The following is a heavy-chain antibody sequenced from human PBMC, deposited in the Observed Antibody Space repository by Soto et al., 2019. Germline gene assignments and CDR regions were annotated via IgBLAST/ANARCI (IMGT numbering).Heavy chain of an antibody. CDR2: ISSSSSYT. CDR3: ARDPRRDGYSHFDY. CDR1: GYTFSDYY. Sequence: GGSLRLSCAASGYTFSDYYMSWIRQAPGKGLEWVSYISSSSSYTNYAGSVKGRFTISRDNAKNSLYLQMNSLRAEDTAVYYCARDPRRDGYSHFDYWGQGTLVTVSS. V-gene: IGHV3-11*05. D-gene: IGHD3-22*01. J-gene: IGHJ4*02.